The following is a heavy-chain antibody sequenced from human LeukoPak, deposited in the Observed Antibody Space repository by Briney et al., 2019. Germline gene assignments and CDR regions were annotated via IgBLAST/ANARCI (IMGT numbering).Heavy chain of an antibody. Sequence: GGSLRLSCATSGFSFSSYAMSWVRQAPGKGLEWVSAMSSSDDGRYYAASVRGRFTISRDTSRSTLYLQMNSLRAEDAAVYYCAKAPVTSCRGAFCYPFDYWGQGTMVTVSS. V-gene: IGHV3-23*01. CDR2: MSSSDDGR. J-gene: IGHJ4*02. CDR1: GFSFSSYA. CDR3: AKAPVTSCRGAFCYPFDY. D-gene: IGHD2-15*01.